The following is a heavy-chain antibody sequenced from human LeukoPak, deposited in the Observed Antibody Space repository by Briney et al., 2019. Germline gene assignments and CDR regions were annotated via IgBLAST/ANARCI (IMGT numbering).Heavy chain of an antibody. CDR3: ARDSARAYYYDSSGYYFY. CDR2: ISYDGSNK. V-gene: IGHV3-30*04. CDR1: GFTSSSYA. Sequence: GGSLRLSCAASGFTSSSYAMHWVRQAPGKGLERVAVISYDGSNKYYADSVKGRFTIPRDNSKNTLYLQMNSLRAEDTAVYYCARDSARAYYYDSSGYYFYWGQGTLVTVSS. D-gene: IGHD3-22*01. J-gene: IGHJ4*02.